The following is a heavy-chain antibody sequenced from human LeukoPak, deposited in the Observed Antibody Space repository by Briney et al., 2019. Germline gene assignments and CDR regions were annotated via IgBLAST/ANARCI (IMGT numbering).Heavy chain of an antibody. CDR2: IIPIFGTA. CDR3: ARDQYYYDSSGYYYGRGGYFDY. J-gene: IGHJ4*02. V-gene: IGHV1-69*13. CDR1: GYTFTSYY. Sequence: SVKVSCKASGYTFTSYYMHWVRQAPGQGLEWMGGIIPIFGTANYAQKFQGRVTITADESTSTAYMELSSLRSEDTAVYYCARDQYYYDSSGYYYGRGGYFDYWGQGTLVTVSS. D-gene: IGHD3-22*01.